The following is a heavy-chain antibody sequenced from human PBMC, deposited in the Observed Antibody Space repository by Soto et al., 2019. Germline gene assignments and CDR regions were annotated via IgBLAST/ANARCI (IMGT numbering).Heavy chain of an antibody. Sequence: SLRLSCASSRFKFDLYAMSWVRPAPESGLEWVGYIRSRSYAWTTAYAASVEGRFIISRDDTRSIAYLQMHGLRIEDTAVYYCTRDMFHDNSAQPCYYWGQRTRGSVAS. V-gene: IGHV3-49*04. CDR1: RFKFDLYA. CDR2: IRSRSYAWTT. J-gene: IGHJ4*02. D-gene: IGHD3-10*02. CDR3: TRDMFHDNSAQPCYY.